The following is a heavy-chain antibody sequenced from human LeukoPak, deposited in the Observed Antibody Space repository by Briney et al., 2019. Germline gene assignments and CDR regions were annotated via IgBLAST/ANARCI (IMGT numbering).Heavy chain of an antibody. CDR2: INSDGSST. V-gene: IGHV3-74*01. CDR3: ARVWYYDILTGYSPFDY. D-gene: IGHD3-9*01. J-gene: IGHJ4*02. CDR1: GFTFSSYW. Sequence: PGGSLRLSCAASGFTFSSYWMHWVRQAPGKGLVWVSRINSDGSSTSYADSVKGRFTISRDNAKNTLYLQMNSLRAEDTAEYYCARVWYYDILTGYSPFDYWGQGTLVTVSS.